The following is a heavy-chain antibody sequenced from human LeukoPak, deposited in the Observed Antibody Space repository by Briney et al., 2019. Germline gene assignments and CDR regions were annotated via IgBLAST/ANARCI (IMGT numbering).Heavy chain of an antibody. D-gene: IGHD1-26*01. Sequence: SETLSLTCSVSGASISSSSYYWGWIRQPPGKGLEWIGNIYFDGNTNYNPSLKSRVTISVDTSKNQFSLKLSSVTAADTAVYYCARHPSKWEPSYWGQGTLVTVSS. CDR3: ARHPSKWEPSY. J-gene: IGHJ4*02. CDR1: GASISSSSYY. CDR2: IYFDGNT. V-gene: IGHV4-39*01.